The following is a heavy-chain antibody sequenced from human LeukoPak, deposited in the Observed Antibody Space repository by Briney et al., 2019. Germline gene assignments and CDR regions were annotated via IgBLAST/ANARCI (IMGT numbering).Heavy chain of an antibody. CDR2: IRGDAGST. Sequence: PGGSLRLSCAASGFTFDAFGMTWVRHAPGKGVEWVSAIRGDAGSTGYADSVKGRFTISRDNAKNTLFLLMRSLRAEDTAVYYCARIPGSSGSQYDYWGQGTLVTVSS. V-gene: IGHV3-20*04. CDR3: ARIPGSSGSQYDY. J-gene: IGHJ4*02. CDR1: GFTFDAFG. D-gene: IGHD3-10*01.